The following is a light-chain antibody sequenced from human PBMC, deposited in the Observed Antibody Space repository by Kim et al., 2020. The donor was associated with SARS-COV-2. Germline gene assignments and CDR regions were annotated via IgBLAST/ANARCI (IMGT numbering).Light chain of an antibody. CDR1: SGHSRYA. J-gene: IGLJ2*01. Sequence: ATASLGASVKITCTLSSGHSRYAIAWHQKQPAKGPRYLMKFNSDGSHSKGDWIPDRFSGSSSGAERYLTISSLQSEGESDLGLWPPFDGGTQLTVL. V-gene: IGLV4-69*02. CDR3: WPP. CDR2: FNSDGSH.